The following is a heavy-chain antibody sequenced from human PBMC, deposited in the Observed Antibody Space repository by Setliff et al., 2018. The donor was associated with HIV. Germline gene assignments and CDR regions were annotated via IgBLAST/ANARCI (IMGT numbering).Heavy chain of an antibody. Sequence: GASVKVSCKASGYTFTTYDITWVRQAPGQGLEWLGWISPYNGHTNFAQRFQGRVTMSTDTATSTAYMEVRSLRSDDTAVYYCARTDYDGNSGGNYFDYWGQGSLVTV. CDR3: ARTDYDGNSGGNYFDY. CDR1: GYTFTTYD. J-gene: IGHJ4*02. CDR2: ISPYNGHT. D-gene: IGHD4-17*01. V-gene: IGHV1-18*01.